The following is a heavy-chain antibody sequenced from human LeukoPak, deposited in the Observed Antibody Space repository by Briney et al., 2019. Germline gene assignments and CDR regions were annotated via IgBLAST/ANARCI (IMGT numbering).Heavy chain of an antibody. D-gene: IGHD3-10*01. J-gene: IGHJ5*02. Sequence: GGSLRLSCAASGFTFSSYAMHWVRQAPGKGLEWVAVISYDGSNKYYADSVKGRFTISRDNSKNTLYLQMNSLRAEDTAVYYCARELQWFGELLGNWFDPWGQGTLVTVSS. V-gene: IGHV3-30-3*01. CDR3: ARELQWFGELLGNWFDP. CDR1: GFTFSSYA. CDR2: ISYDGSNK.